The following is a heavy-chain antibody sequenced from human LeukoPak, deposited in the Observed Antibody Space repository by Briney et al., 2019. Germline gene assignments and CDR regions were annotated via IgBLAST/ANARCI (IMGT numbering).Heavy chain of an antibody. J-gene: IGHJ4*02. Sequence: SETLSLTCTVSGDCVSGYYWTRIRQPAGKGLEWIGRMHFSGSTNYNPSLKSRVTMSGDTSKNQFSLKVISVTAADTPVYFCVKGGTVAAGQRAFDYWGQGTLVTVSS. D-gene: IGHD6-13*01. CDR3: VKGGTVAAGQRAFDY. CDR2: MHFSGST. V-gene: IGHV4-4*07. CDR1: GDCVSGYY.